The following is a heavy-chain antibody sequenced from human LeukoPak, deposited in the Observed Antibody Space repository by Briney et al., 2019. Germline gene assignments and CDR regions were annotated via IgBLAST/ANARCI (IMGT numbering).Heavy chain of an antibody. D-gene: IGHD6-19*01. CDR1: GGSISSSSYY. CDR2: IYYSGST. CDR3: ARVGGIAVGYYYGMDV. V-gene: IGHV4-39*01. Sequence: SETLSLTCTVSGGSISSSSYYWGWIRQPPGKGLEWIGSIYYSGSTYYNPSLKSRVTISVDTSKNQFSLKLSSVTAADTAVYYCARVGGIAVGYYYGMDVWGQGTTVTVSS. J-gene: IGHJ6*02.